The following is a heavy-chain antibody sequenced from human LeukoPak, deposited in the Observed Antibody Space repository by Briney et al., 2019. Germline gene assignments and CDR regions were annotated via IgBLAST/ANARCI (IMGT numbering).Heavy chain of an antibody. J-gene: IGHJ4*02. CDR1: GGSFSGYY. D-gene: IGHD5-24*01. CDR3: ARDRWLQPFDY. Sequence: PSETLSLTCAVYGGSFSGYYWSWIRQPPGKGLEWIGEINHSGSTNYNPSLKSRVTISVDTSKNQFSLKLSSVTAADTAVYYCARDRWLQPFDYWGQGTLVTVSS. CDR2: INHSGST. V-gene: IGHV4-34*01.